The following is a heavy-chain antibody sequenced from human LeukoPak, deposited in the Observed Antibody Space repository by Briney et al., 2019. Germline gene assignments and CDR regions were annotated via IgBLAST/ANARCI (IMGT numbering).Heavy chain of an antibody. CDR2: ISSSSSYI. V-gene: IGHV3-21*01. J-gene: IGHJ4*02. D-gene: IGHD2-21*01. CDR3: ARDSLYCGGDCYSDY. CDR1: GFTFSWYR. Sequence: GGSLRLSWAGSGFTFSWYRLDWVRQAPGEGLEWGSFISSSSSYIYYADSVKGRFTISRDNAKNSLYLQMNSLRAEDTAVYYCARDSLYCGGDCYSDYWGQGTLVTVSS.